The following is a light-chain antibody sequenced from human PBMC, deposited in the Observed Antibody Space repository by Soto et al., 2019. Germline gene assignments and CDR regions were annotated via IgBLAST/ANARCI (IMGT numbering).Light chain of an antibody. CDR2: GIS. J-gene: IGKJ1*01. Sequence: EIVLTQSPATLSLFPGERATLSCRASQSVNSNYLAWYQQKPGQAPRLLIYGISKRATDIPDRFSGSGSGTESTPTISRLDPENFAVYYCLPYHYWPQFGQGTTVDI. CDR3: LPYHYWPQ. CDR1: QSVNSNY. V-gene: IGKV3-20*01.